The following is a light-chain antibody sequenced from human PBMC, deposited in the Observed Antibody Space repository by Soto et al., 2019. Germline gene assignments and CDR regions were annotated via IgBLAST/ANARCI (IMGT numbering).Light chain of an antibody. CDR3: QSYDSSLSGSEV. Sequence: QPVLTQPPSVSGAPGQRVTISCTGSSSNIGAGYDVHWYQQLPGTDPKLLIYGNGNRPSGVPDRFSGSKSGTSASLAITGLQAEDEADYYCQSYDSSLSGSEVFGTGTKLTVL. J-gene: IGLJ1*01. V-gene: IGLV1-40*01. CDR2: GNG. CDR1: SSNIGAGYD.